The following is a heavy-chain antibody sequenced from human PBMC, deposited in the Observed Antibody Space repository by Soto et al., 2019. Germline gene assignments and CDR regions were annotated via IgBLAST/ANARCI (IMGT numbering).Heavy chain of an antibody. V-gene: IGHV4-30-2*01. CDR1: GGSISSGGYS. CDR3: ARGQVVAAQH. CDR2: IYHSGST. D-gene: IGHD2-15*01. J-gene: IGHJ4*02. Sequence: QLQLQESGSGPVKPSQTLSLTCAVSGGSISSGGYSWSWIRQAPGKGLEWIGYIYHSGSTYYNPSLKSRVTISVDRSKNQFSLKLSSVTAADTAVYYCARGQVVAAQHWGQGTLVTVSS.